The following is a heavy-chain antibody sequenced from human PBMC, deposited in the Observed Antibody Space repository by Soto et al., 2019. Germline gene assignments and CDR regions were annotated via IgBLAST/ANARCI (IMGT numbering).Heavy chain of an antibody. D-gene: IGHD1-26*01. CDR2: IYHSGST. J-gene: IGHJ4*02. CDR3: ARVSGSYHYFDY. Sequence: QVQLQESGPGLVKPSQTLSLTCTVSGGSISSGDYYWSWIRQPPGEGLEWIDYIYHSGSTYYNPSLKSRVTLLVDTSKNQFSLKLSSVTAADTAVYYCARVSGSYHYFDYWGQGILVTVSS. CDR1: GGSISSGDYY. V-gene: IGHV4-30-4*01.